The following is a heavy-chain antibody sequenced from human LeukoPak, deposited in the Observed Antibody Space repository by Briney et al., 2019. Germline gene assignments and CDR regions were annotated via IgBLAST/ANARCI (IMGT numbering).Heavy chain of an antibody. D-gene: IGHD3-3*01. CDR2: IYYSGST. CDR3: ARGVAIFGVVIIPDWFDP. J-gene: IGHJ5*02. V-gene: IGHV4-59*01. Sequence: SETLSLTCTVSGGPISSYYWSWIRQPPGKGLEWIGYIYYSGSTNYNPSLKSRVTISVDTSKNQFSLKLSSVTAADTAVYYCARGVAIFGVVIIPDWFDPWGQGTLVTVSS. CDR1: GGPISSYY.